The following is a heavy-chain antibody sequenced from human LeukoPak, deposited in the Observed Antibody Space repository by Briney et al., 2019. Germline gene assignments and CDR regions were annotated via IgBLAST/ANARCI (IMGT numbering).Heavy chain of an antibody. CDR1: GFTFNICA. J-gene: IGHJ4*02. CDR3: AKDATPGNSIWDYFAF. CDR2: IGSTDI. Sequence: GGSLTHSCAASGFTFNICAMSWVRQAPGKGLEWVSSIGSTDIYYADSVKGRFTVSRDNSKNILYLHLNGLRAEDSAVYHCAKDATPGNSIWDYFAFWGQGTVVTVSS. V-gene: IGHV3-23*01. D-gene: IGHD1-7*01.